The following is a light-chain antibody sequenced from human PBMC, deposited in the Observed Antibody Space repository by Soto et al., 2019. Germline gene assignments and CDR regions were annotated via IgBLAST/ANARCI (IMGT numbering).Light chain of an antibody. CDR1: QSVLYNSNNKHY. CDR3: HQYYNTTPST. V-gene: IGKV4-1*01. J-gene: IGKJ2*01. Sequence: DIVMTQSPDSLAVSLGERATINCKSSQSVLYNSNNKHYLAWYQQKPGQPPKLLIYWASTRESGVPDRFSGSGSGTDFTLTISSLQAEDVAVYSCHQYYNTTPSTFGQGTKLEIK. CDR2: WAS.